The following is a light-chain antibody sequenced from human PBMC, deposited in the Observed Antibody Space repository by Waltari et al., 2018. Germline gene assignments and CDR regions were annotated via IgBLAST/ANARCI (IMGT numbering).Light chain of an antibody. CDR2: AAS. CDR1: QTIGSY. Sequence: DIQMTQSPSSLSASVGDIVTITCRASQTIGSYLIWYQHKPGKAPKVLIYAASSLQSGVPSRFSGSGSGTDFTLTISSLQPEDFATYYCHQTYSSPQTFGQGTKLEIK. CDR3: HQTYSSPQT. J-gene: IGKJ2*01. V-gene: IGKV1-39*01.